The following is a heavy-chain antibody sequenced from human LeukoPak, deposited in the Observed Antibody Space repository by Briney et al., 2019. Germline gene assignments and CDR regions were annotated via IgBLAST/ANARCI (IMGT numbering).Heavy chain of an antibody. V-gene: IGHV1-2*02. D-gene: IGHD2-2*01. CDR2: INPNSGGT. Sequence: ASVKVSSKASGYTFTGYYMHWVRQAPGQGLEWMGWINPNSGGTNYAQKFQGRVTMTRDTSISTAYMELSRLRSDDTAVYYCARSGVVPAAIGDYWGQGTLVTVSS. CDR1: GYTFTGYY. J-gene: IGHJ4*02. CDR3: ARSGVVPAAIGDY.